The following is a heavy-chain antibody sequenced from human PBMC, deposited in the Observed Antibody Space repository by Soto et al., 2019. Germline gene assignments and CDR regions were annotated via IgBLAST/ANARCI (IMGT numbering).Heavy chain of an antibody. D-gene: IGHD5-12*01. V-gene: IGHV3-30*18. Sequence: GGSLRLSXAASGFTFSSYGMHWVRQAPGKGLEWVAVISYDGSNKYYADSVKGRFTISRDNSKNTLYLQMNSLRAEDTAVYYCPKDLGDGSDYWGQGTLVTVSS. CDR3: PKDLGDGSDY. CDR2: ISYDGSNK. J-gene: IGHJ4*02. CDR1: GFTFSSYG.